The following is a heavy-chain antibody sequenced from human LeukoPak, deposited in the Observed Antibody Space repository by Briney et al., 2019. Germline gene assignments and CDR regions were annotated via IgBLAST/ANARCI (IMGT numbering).Heavy chain of an antibody. CDR3: ARDLAFDI. V-gene: IGHV3-53*01. CDR2: IYSGGST. CDR1: GFTVSSNH. J-gene: IGHJ3*02. Sequence: PGGSLRLSCEASGFTVSSNHMSWVRQAPGKGLEWVSVIYSGGSTYYADSVKGRFTISRNNSKNTLYLQMNSLRAEDTAVYYCARDLAFDIWGQGTMVTVSS.